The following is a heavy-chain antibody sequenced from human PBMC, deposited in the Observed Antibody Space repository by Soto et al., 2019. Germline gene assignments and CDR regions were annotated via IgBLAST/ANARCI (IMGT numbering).Heavy chain of an antibody. CDR1: GDSISSHY. CDR2: IYHSGGT. CDR3: AKNVAVAGFCLDP. V-gene: IGHV4-59*11. J-gene: IGHJ5*02. D-gene: IGHD6-19*01. Sequence: QVQLHESGPGLMKPSETLSLTCTVSGDSISSHYWSWIRQPPGKGLEWIGHIYHSGGTRYNPSLRSRVTISVDTSKNQFSLKLRSVTAADTAVYYCAKNVAVAGFCLDPWGQGILVTVSS.